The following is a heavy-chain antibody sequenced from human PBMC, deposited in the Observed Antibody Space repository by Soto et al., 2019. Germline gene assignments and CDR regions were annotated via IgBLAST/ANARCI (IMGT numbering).Heavy chain of an antibody. CDR1: GGSVSSGSYY. D-gene: IGHD4-4*01. CDR2: IYYSGST. Sequence: QVQLQESGPGLVKPSETLSLTCTVSGGSVSSGSYYWSWIRQPPGKGLEWIGYIYYSGSTNYNPSLKSRVTISVDTSKTQFSLKLSSVTAADTAVYYCAGGNRLHSSDYWGQGTLVTVSS. V-gene: IGHV4-61*01. CDR3: AGGNRLHSSDY. J-gene: IGHJ4*02.